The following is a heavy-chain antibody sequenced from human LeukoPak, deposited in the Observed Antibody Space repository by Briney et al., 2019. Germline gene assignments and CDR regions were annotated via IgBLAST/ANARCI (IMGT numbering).Heavy chain of an antibody. CDR3: ARDLDCSGGSCYSY. V-gene: IGHV3-66*02. D-gene: IGHD2-15*01. CDR1: GFTVSSNY. CDR2: IYSGGST. J-gene: IGHJ4*02. Sequence: GGSLRLSRAASGFTVSSNYMSWVRQAPGKGLEWVPVIYSGGSTYYADSVKGRFTISRDNSKNTLYLQMNSLRAEDTAVYYCARDLDCSGGSCYSYWGQGTLVTVSS.